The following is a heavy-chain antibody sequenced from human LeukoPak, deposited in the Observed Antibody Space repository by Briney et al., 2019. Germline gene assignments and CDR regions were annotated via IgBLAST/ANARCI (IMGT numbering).Heavy chain of an antibody. D-gene: IGHD7-27*01. CDR2: MYHSGST. CDR3: ARGFRGDNFDY. V-gene: IGHV4-38-2*02. Sequence: SETLSLTCSVSGYSISSAYYWGWIRQPPGTGLEWIGTMYHSGSTNYNPSLKSRVTISVDTSKNQFSLKLSSVTAADTAVYFCARGFRGDNFDYWGQGTLVTVSS. J-gene: IGHJ4*02. CDR1: GYSISSAYY.